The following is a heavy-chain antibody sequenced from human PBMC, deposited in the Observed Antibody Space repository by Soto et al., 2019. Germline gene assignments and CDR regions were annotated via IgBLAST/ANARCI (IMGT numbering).Heavy chain of an antibody. CDR1: GVTFSTST. CDR3: ARAGFVSGWNEFSGMDV. V-gene: IGHV1-69*11. D-gene: IGHD6-19*01. J-gene: IGHJ6*02. CDR2: IIPILGTA. Sequence: VQLVQSGAEVRKPGSSVKVSCQVSGVTFSTSTITWVRQAPGQGLEWMGSIIPILGTAKSTQKFQGRVTITADESAGVAYLELSSLPSEDTAGYYCARAGFVSGWNEFSGMDVWGQGTTVSFSS.